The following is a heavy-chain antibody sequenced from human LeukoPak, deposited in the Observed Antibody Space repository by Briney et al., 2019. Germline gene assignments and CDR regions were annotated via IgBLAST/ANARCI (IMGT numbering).Heavy chain of an antibody. CDR3: ASWAGAPAGFDP. Sequence: GGSLRLSCAASGFTFSSYWMHWVRQAPGKGLVWVSRINSDGSSTSYADSVKGRFTTSRDNAKNTLYLQMNSLRAEDTAVYYCASWAGAPAGFDPWGRGTLVTVSS. D-gene: IGHD2-2*01. CDR1: GFTFSSYW. CDR2: INSDGSST. V-gene: IGHV3-74*01. J-gene: IGHJ5*02.